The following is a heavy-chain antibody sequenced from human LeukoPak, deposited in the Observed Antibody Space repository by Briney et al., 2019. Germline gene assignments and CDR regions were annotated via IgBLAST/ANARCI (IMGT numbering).Heavy chain of an antibody. J-gene: IGHJ4*02. D-gene: IGHD1-1*01. Sequence: GGSLRLSCAASGFTFSNYAMGWVRQAPGKGLGWASVVTGTHDDAYYVNSVKGRFTVSRDSSRHTLYLHMSSLRAEDTALYYCAKVPMTSSNYYFDSGGQGTLVTVSS. CDR3: AKVPMTSSNYYFDS. V-gene: IGHV3-23*01. CDR1: GFTFSNYA. CDR2: VTGTHDDA.